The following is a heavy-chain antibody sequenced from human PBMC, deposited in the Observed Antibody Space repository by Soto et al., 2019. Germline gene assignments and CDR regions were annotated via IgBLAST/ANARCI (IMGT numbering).Heavy chain of an antibody. CDR1: GFTFSNSW. D-gene: IGHD2-2*01. V-gene: IGHV3-7*04. Sequence: GGSLRLSCAASGFTFSNSWMSWVRQVPGKGLEWVANIKQDGSDKYYVESVKGRFTISRDNAKNSLDLQMNSLRAEDTAVYYCARGSRWGQGTLVTVSS. CDR2: IKQDGSDK. CDR3: ARGSR. J-gene: IGHJ4*02.